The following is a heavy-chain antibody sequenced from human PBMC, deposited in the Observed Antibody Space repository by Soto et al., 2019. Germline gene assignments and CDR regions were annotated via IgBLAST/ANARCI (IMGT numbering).Heavy chain of an antibody. CDR3: ADPGSTELDV. CDR2: ISNDGSKK. D-gene: IGHD3-10*01. V-gene: IGHV3-30*03. CDR1: GFTFSSYG. Sequence: QVRLVESGGGVVQPGRSLRLSCAASGFTFSSYGMHWVRQVSGKGLEWVAVISNDGSKKYYAASVRGRFTISRDNSKNMLYLQMNSLRTEDTAVYYCADPGSTELDVWGQGTTVTVSS. J-gene: IGHJ6*02.